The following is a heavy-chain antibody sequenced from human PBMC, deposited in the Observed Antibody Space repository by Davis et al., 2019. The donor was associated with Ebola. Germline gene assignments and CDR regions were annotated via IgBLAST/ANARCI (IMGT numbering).Heavy chain of an antibody. Sequence: GESLKISCAASGFTFSSYAMHWVRQASGKGLEWVGRIRSKANSYATAYAASVKGRFTISRDDSKNTAYLQMNSLKTEDTAVYYCTLTTVTSSDYWGQGTLVTVSS. D-gene: IGHD4-17*01. CDR1: GFTFSSYA. V-gene: IGHV3-73*01. CDR2: IRSKANSYAT. CDR3: TLTTVTSSDY. J-gene: IGHJ4*02.